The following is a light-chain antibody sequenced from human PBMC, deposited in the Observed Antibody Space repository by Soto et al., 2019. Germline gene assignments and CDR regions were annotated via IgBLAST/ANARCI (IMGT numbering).Light chain of an antibody. CDR2: GDN. CDR3: CSHAGGSTFYV. Sequence: QSALTQPASVSGSPGQSITISCTGTSSDVGSNNLVSWYQQHALKAPKLILYGDNKRPSGVSNRFSGSKSGNTASLTISGLQAEDEADYFCCSHAGGSTFYVFGTGTKLTVL. V-gene: IGLV2-23*01. J-gene: IGLJ1*01. CDR1: SSDVGSNNL.